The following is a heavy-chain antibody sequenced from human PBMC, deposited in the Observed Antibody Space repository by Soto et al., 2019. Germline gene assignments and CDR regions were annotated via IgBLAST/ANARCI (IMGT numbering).Heavy chain of an antibody. CDR3: ARWDDYGASDQYHFDH. J-gene: IGHJ4*02. D-gene: IGHD4-17*01. Sequence: ASVKVSRKASGYTFTASGISWVRQAPGQGLEWMGWTSIYNGHTEYSPKFLGRVVMTTDTSADTAYLELRSLRPDDAALYYCARWDDYGASDQYHFDHWGQGTLVTVSS. V-gene: IGHV1-18*01. CDR2: TSIYNGHT. CDR1: GYTFTASG.